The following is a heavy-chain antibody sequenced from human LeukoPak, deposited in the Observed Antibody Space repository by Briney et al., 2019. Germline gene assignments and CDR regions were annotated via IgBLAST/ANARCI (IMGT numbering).Heavy chain of an antibody. J-gene: IGHJ4*02. CDR1: GYTFGSYD. Sequence: GASVKVSCKASGYTFGSYDINGVRQATGQGLEWMGWMNPNSGNTGYTQKFQGRVTMTRDSSMSTAYMELSSLRSEDTAVYYCARTLRRHCSGGSCYSPHLDYWGQGTLVTVSS. CDR2: MNPNSGNT. CDR3: ARTLRRHCSGGSCYSPHLDY. V-gene: IGHV1-8*01. D-gene: IGHD2-15*01.